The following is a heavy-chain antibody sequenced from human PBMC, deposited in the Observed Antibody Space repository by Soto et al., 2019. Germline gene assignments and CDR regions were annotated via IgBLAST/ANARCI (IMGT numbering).Heavy chain of an antibody. D-gene: IGHD3-16*01. CDR1: GGSISSGGYY. Sequence: PSETLSLTCTVSGGSISSGGYYWSWIRQHPGKGLEWIGYIYYSGSTYYNPSLKSRVTISVDTSKNQFSLKLSSVTAADTAVYYCARVGGINWFDPWGQGTLXTVSS. V-gene: IGHV4-31*03. CDR3: ARVGGINWFDP. J-gene: IGHJ5*02. CDR2: IYYSGST.